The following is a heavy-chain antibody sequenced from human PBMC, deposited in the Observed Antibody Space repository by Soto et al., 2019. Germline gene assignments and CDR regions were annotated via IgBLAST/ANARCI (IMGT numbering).Heavy chain of an antibody. V-gene: IGHV4-39*02. J-gene: IGHJ5*02. CDR3: ARDPRYDSSGYYDP. CDR1: GDSISSNNYY. Sequence: PSETLSLTCTVSGDSISSNNYYWGWIRQPPGKGLEWIGGINYSGSTYYNPSLKSRVTISVDTSKNQFSLMLSSVTAADTAVYYCARDPRYDSSGYYDPWGQGTLVTVS. CDR2: INYSGST. D-gene: IGHD3-22*01.